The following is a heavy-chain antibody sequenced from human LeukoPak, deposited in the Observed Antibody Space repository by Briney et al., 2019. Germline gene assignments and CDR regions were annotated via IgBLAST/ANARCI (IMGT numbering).Heavy chain of an antibody. Sequence: SETLSLTCTVSGGSISSSSYYWGWIRQPPEKGLEWIGNIYYSGTTYYNPSLNSRVTISVDTSKNQFSLKLTSVTAADTAVYYCARRGCSGGSCYLDYWGQGTLVSVSS. V-gene: IGHV4-39*01. CDR1: GGSISSSSYY. J-gene: IGHJ4*02. CDR3: ARRGCSGGSCYLDY. CDR2: IYYSGTT. D-gene: IGHD2-15*01.